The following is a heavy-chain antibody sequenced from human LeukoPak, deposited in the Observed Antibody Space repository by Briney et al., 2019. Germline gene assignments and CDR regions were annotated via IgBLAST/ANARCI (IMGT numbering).Heavy chain of an antibody. CDR2: IYTSGST. CDR1: GGSISSYY. CDR3: ARAPVDTAAHDY. Sequence: SETLSLTCTVSGGSISSYYWSWIRQPAGKGLEWIGRIYTSGSTDYNPSLKSRVTMSVDTSKNQFSLRLSSVTAADTAVYYCARAPVDTAAHDYWGQGTLVTVSS. J-gene: IGHJ4*02. D-gene: IGHD5-18*01. V-gene: IGHV4-4*07.